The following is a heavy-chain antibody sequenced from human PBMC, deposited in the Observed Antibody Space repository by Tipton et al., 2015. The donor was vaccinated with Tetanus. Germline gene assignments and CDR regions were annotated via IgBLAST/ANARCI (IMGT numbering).Heavy chain of an antibody. J-gene: IGHJ4*02. D-gene: IGHD3-3*01. CDR2: IYESGDT. CDR3: ARHQSGYFTPLDY. CDR1: GGSIRGGTFY. Sequence: TLSLTCTVSGGSIRGGTFYWGWIRQPPGKGLEWIGSIYESGDTYYIPSLKSRVTIPVDTSKNQFSLNLNSMAAADTGVYYCARHQSGYFTPLDYWGQGNLVTVSS. V-gene: IGHV4-39*01.